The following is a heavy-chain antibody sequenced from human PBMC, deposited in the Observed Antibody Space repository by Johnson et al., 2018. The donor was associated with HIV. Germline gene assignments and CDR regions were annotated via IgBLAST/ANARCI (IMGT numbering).Heavy chain of an antibody. J-gene: IGHJ3*02. CDR2: LSYAGTNE. CDR1: GFSFNSYA. CDR3: ARWGSGSFVLVVYARSDAFDI. Sequence: QVQLVESGGGVVQPGRSLRLSCAASGFSFNSYAMHWVRQAPGKGLEWVAVLSYAGTNEYYAYSVKGRFTISRDNSKNTLYLQMNSLRPEDTAVYYCARWGSGSFVLVVYARSDAFDIWCQGTMVTVSS. V-gene: IGHV3-30*04. D-gene: IGHD2-8*02.